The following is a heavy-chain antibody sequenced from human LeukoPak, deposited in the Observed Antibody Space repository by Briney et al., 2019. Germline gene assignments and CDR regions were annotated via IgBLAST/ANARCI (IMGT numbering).Heavy chain of an antibody. Sequence: ASVKVSCKASGYTFTSYYMHWVRQAPGQGLEWMGIINPSGGSTSYAQKFQGRVTMTRDTSTSTVYMELSSLRSEDTAVYYCARDRGYSGYDSSAPPGYMDVWGKGTTVTVSS. CDR1: GYTFTSYY. CDR3: ARDRGYSGYDSSAPPGYMDV. CDR2: INPSGGST. D-gene: IGHD5-12*01. V-gene: IGHV1-46*01. J-gene: IGHJ6*03.